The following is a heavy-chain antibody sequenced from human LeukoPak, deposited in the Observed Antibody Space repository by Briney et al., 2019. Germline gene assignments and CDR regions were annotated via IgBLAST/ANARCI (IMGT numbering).Heavy chain of an antibody. V-gene: IGHV3-48*03. D-gene: IGHD3-22*01. Sequence: GGSLTLSCAASGVTFSSYEMNWVRHAPGKGLEGVSYSSSSGSTIYYAASVKGRFTISRDNAKNSLYLQMNSLRAEDTAVYYCARVYYYDSSGSDYWGQGTLVTVSS. CDR2: SSSSGSTI. J-gene: IGHJ4*02. CDR3: ARVYYYDSSGSDY. CDR1: GVTFSSYE.